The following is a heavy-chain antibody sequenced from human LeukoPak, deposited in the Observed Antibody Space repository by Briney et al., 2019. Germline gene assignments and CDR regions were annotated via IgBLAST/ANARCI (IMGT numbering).Heavy chain of an antibody. Sequence: SVKVSCKASGGTFSSYAISWVRQAPGRGLEWMGRIIPILGIANYAQKFQGRVTITADKSTSTAYMELSSLRSEDTAVYYCARDPQTMIVVVDDAFDIWGQGTMVTVSS. CDR2: IIPILGIA. V-gene: IGHV1-69*04. CDR3: ARDPQTMIVVVDDAFDI. D-gene: IGHD3-22*01. CDR1: GGTFSSYA. J-gene: IGHJ3*02.